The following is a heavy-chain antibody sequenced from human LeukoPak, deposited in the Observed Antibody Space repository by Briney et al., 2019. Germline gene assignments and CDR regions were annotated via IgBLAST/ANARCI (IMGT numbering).Heavy chain of an antibody. V-gene: IGHV3-66*01. CDR1: GFTFINYA. CDR2: IYSGGST. D-gene: IGHD6-13*01. CDR3: ARSSSSWFVDY. J-gene: IGHJ4*02. Sequence: GRSLRLSCAASGFTFINYAMHWVRQAPGKGLEWVSVIYSGGSTYYADSVKGRFTISRDNSKNTLYLQMNSPRAEDTAVYYCARSSSSWFVDYWGQGTLVTVSS.